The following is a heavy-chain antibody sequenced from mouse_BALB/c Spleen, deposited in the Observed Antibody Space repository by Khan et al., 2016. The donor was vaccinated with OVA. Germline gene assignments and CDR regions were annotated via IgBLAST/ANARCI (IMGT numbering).Heavy chain of an antibody. CDR3: ARAFYYVAWFAY. D-gene: IGHD1-1*01. Sequence: QVQLQESGPGLVAPSQTLSITCTVSGFSLSSYGVHWVRQPPGKGLEWLGVIWAGGSTNHYSALMSRLSIRTDNSTSHVFLKMNSLQTDDTAMYYCARAFYYVAWFAYWGQGTLVTVSA. CDR1: GFSLSSYG. CDR2: IWAGGST. J-gene: IGHJ3*01. V-gene: IGHV2-9*02.